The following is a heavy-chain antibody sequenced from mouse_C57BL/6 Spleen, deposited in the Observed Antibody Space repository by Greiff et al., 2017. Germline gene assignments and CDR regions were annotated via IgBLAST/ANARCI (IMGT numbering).Heavy chain of an antibody. D-gene: IGHD4-1*01. CDR1: GYTFTSYT. CDR2: INPSSGYT. V-gene: IGHV1-4*01. Sequence: VQLQESGAELARPGASVKMSCKASGYTFTSYTLHWVKQRPGQGLEWIGYINPSSGYTKYNQKFKDKATLTADKSSSTAYMQLSSLTSEDSAVYYCAGGAGTGIDYWGQGTTRTVSS. J-gene: IGHJ2*01. CDR3: AGGAGTGIDY.